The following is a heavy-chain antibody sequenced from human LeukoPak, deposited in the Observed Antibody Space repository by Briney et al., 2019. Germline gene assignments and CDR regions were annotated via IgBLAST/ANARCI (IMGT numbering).Heavy chain of an antibody. Sequence: GASVKVSCKASGYTFTSYGISWVRQAPGQGLEWMGWINAYNGNTNYAQKLQGRDTLTPDTSTSTGYMELRSLSSDDPAVYYCARDVIEHYGSGSSYGMDVWGQGTTVTVPS. CDR1: GYTFTSYG. J-gene: IGHJ6*02. V-gene: IGHV1-18*01. CDR3: ARDVIEHYGSGSSYGMDV. CDR2: INAYNGNT. D-gene: IGHD3-10*01.